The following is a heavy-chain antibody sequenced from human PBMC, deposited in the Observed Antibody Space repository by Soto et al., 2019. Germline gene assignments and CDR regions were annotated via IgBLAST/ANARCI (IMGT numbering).Heavy chain of an antibody. CDR2: ISYDGTYK. J-gene: IGHJ4*02. V-gene: IGHV3-30*03. Sequence: QGQLVESGGGVVQPGRSLRLSCAASGFTFSGYGMHWVRQAPGKGLEWVAVISYDGTYKNYADSVKGRFTISRDNSKNTLYLKMNSLRPEDTAVYYCTTLYGDASDYWGQGTLVTVSS. CDR1: GFTFSGYG. D-gene: IGHD4-17*01. CDR3: TTLYGDASDY.